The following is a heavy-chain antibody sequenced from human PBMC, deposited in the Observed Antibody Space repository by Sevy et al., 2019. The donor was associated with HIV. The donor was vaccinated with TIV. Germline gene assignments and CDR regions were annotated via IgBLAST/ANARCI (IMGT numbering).Heavy chain of an antibody. CDR3: ARGLSFYYDKTGHWVNWYFDL. CDR2: MNPNSGNT. V-gene: IGHV1-8*01. J-gene: IGHJ2*01. CDR1: GYTFSNND. Sequence: ASVKVSCKASGYTFSNNDINWVRQAPGQGLEWMGWMNPNSGNTGYSQKFQGRVTMTRDTSINTAYMELSSLTSEDTAVYYCARGLSFYYDKTGHWVNWYFDLWGRRTLVTVSS. D-gene: IGHD3-22*01.